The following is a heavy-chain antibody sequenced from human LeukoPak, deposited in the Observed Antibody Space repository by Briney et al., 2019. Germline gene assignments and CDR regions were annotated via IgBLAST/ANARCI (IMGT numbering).Heavy chain of an antibody. V-gene: IGHV1-18*01. CDR1: GYTFTSYG. D-gene: IGHD5-12*01. J-gene: IGHJ4*02. CDR3: AREYSGYDFAFFDY. Sequence: RRASVKVSCKASGYTFTSYGISWVRQAPGQGLEWMGWISAYNGNTNYAQKLQGRVTMTTDTSTSTAYMELRSLRSDDTAVYYCAREYSGYDFAFFDYWGQGTLVTVSS. CDR2: ISAYNGNT.